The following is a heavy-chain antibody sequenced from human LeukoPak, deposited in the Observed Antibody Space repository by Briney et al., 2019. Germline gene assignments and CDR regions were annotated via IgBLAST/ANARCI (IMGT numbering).Heavy chain of an antibody. V-gene: IGHV3-53*01. CDR2: IYSGGST. D-gene: IGHD3-10*01. CDR1: GFAVSSNY. Sequence: PGGSLRLSCAASGFAVSSNYMSWVRQAPGKGLEWVSVIYSGGSTYYADSVKGRFTISRDNSKNTLYLQMNSLRAEDTAVYYCASMRWEYYALDYWGQGTLVTVSS. CDR3: ASMRWEYYALDY. J-gene: IGHJ4*02.